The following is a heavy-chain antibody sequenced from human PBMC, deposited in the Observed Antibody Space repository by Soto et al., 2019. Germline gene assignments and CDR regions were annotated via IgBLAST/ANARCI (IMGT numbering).Heavy chain of an antibody. CDR3: ARTVGYCSGGSCISFDY. CDR2: IYYSGST. V-gene: IGHV4-39*01. D-gene: IGHD2-15*01. J-gene: IGHJ4*02. CDR1: GGSISSSSYY. Sequence: SETLSLTCTVSGGSISSSSYYWGWIRQPPGKGLEWIGSIYYSGSTYYNPSPKSRVTISVDTSKNQFYLKLSSVTAADTAVYYCARTVGYCSGGSCISFDYWGQGTLVTVSS.